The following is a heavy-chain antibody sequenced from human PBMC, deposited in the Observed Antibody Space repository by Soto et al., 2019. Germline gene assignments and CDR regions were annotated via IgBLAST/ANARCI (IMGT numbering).Heavy chain of an antibody. CDR3: ARENCTNGVCLGYGMDV. CDR1: GFTFSSYA. J-gene: IGHJ6*02. Sequence: QVQLMESGGGVVQPGRSLRLSCAASGFTFSSYAMHWVRQAPGKGLEWVAVISYDGSNKYYADSVKGRFTISRDNSKNTLYLQMNSLRAEDTAVYYCARENCTNGVCLGYGMDVWCQGTTVTVSS. V-gene: IGHV3-30-3*01. D-gene: IGHD2-8*01. CDR2: ISYDGSNK.